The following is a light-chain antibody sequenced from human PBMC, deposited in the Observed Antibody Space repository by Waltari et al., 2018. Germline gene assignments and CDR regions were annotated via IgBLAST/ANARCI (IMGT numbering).Light chain of an antibody. V-gene: IGKV3-11*01. Sequence: EIVLTQSPATLSLSPGERATLSCRASQCVSSYLAWYQQKPGQAPRLLIYDASNRATGIPARFSGSGSGTDFTLTISSLEPEDFAVYYCQQRSNWPPGTFGPGTKVDIK. CDR3: QQRSNWPPGT. CDR1: QCVSSY. J-gene: IGKJ3*01. CDR2: DAS.